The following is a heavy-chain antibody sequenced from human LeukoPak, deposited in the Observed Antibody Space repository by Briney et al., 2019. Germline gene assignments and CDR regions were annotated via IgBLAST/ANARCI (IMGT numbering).Heavy chain of an antibody. Sequence: GGSLRLSCAASGFTFDDFAMHWVRQAPGKGLEWVSGISWNSGSIGYADSVKGRFTISRDNAKNSLYLQMNSLRAEDTALYYCAKDPTPDYYDSSGFFDYWGQGTLVTVSS. CDR1: GFTFDDFA. V-gene: IGHV3-9*01. J-gene: IGHJ4*02. CDR2: ISWNSGSI. D-gene: IGHD3-22*01. CDR3: AKDPTPDYYDSSGFFDY.